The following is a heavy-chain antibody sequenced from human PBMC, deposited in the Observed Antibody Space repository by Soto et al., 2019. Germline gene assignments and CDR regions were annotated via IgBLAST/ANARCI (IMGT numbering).Heavy chain of an antibody. Sequence: GGSMRLSCAASGFTFGNFVMRWVRQTPGKGLEWVSTITETGGDTYYTDSVKGRFTISRDNSKNTLYLQMTSLRAEDTALYYCTKASSDRNHMEVWGPGTTVTVSS. CDR1: GFTFGNFV. V-gene: IGHV3-23*01. J-gene: IGHJ6*02. CDR3: TKASSDRNHMEV. CDR2: ITETGGDT.